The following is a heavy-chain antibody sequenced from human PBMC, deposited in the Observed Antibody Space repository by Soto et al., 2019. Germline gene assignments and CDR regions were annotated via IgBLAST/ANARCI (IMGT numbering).Heavy chain of an antibody. CDR2: IGTYSGNT. D-gene: IGHD1-1*01. J-gene: IGHJ4*02. CDR3: ATDEGNSIDS. CDR1: DYTFTRYT. Sequence: QVHLVQSGAEVKEPGASVKVSCKASDYTFTRYTFSWVRQAPGQGLEWMGWIGTYSGNTNSAQKFQGRVTMTTDTSTSTAYMELRSLRSDDTAVYYCATDEGNSIDSWGQGTLVTVSS. V-gene: IGHV1-18*04.